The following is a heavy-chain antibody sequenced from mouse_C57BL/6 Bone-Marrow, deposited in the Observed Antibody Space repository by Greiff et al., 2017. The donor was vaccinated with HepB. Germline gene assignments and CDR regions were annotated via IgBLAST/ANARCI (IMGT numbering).Heavy chain of an antibody. J-gene: IGHJ3*01. CDR2: IYPGDGDT. CDR1: GYAFSSSW. D-gene: IGHD1-1*01. V-gene: IGHV1-82*01. CDR3: ATYYGSSYPAWFAY. Sequence: QVQLQQSGPELVKPGASVKISCKASGYAFSSSWMNWVKQRPGKGLEWIGRIYPGDGDTNYNGKFKGKATLTADKSSSTAYMQLSSLTSEDSAVYFCATYYGSSYPAWFAYWGQGTLVTVSA.